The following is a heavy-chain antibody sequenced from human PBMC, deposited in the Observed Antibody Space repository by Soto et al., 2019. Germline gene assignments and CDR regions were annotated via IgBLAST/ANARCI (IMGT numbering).Heavy chain of an antibody. CDR3: ARVYSHYAY. J-gene: IGHJ4*02. V-gene: IGHV1-8*01. CDR1: GYTFTNYD. CDR2: MNPNSGNT. Sequence: GASLKVSCKASGYTFTNYDINWVRQATGQGLEWMGWMNPNSGNTGYAQKFQGRVTMTRNTSTSTAYMELSSLRSDDAAVYYCARVYSHYAYWGQGTLVTVSS. D-gene: IGHD4-4*01.